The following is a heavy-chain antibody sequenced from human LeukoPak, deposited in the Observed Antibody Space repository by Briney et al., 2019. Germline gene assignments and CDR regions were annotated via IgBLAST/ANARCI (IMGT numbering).Heavy chain of an antibody. CDR1: GGSISSYY. CDR3: ARVDTKPYGDYGNFDY. V-gene: IGHV4-59*01. CDR2: IYYSGST. Sequence: SETLSLTCTVSGGSISSYYWSWIRQPPGKGLDWIGYIYYSGSTNYNPSLKSRVTISVDTSKNQFSLKLSSVTAADTAVYYCARVDTKPYGDYGNFDYWGQGTLVTVSS. J-gene: IGHJ4*02. D-gene: IGHD4-17*01.